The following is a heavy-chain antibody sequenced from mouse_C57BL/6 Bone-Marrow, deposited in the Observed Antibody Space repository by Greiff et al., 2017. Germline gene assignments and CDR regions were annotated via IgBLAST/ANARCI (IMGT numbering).Heavy chain of an antibody. CDR2: ISYDGSN. V-gene: IGHV3-6*01. Sequence: EVKLQESGPGLVKPSQSLSLTCSVTGYSITSGYYWNWIRQFPGNKLEWMGYISYDGSNNYNPSLKNRISITRDTSKNQFFLKLNSVTTEDTATYYCARETYARDYWGQGTSVTVSS. CDR3: ARETYARDY. CDR1: GYSITSGYY. J-gene: IGHJ4*01.